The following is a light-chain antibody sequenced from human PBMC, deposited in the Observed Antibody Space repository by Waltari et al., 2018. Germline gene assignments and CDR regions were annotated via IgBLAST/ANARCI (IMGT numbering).Light chain of an antibody. V-gene: IGLV3-1*01. Sequence: SYELTQPPSVSVPPGQTASITCSGDKLGDKYACWYQQKPGQSPVLVIYQDRKRPSGIPERFSGSNSWNTATLTISGTQAMDEADYYCQAWDSSTHVVFGGGTKLTVL. CDR1: KLGDKY. CDR3: QAWDSSTHVV. J-gene: IGLJ2*01. CDR2: QDR.